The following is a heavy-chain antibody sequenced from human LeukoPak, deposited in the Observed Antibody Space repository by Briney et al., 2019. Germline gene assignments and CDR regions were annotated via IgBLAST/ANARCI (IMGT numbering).Heavy chain of an antibody. J-gene: IGHJ5*02. V-gene: IGHV4-61*01. CDR1: GGSVSSGSYY. D-gene: IGHD2-2*01. CDR2: IYYSGST. Sequence: PSETLSHTCTVSGGSVSSGSYYWSWIRQPPGKGLEWIGYIYYSGSTNYNPSLKSRVTISVDTSKNQFSLKLSSVTAADTAVYYCARALVVPAAMDWFDPWGQGTLVTVSS. CDR3: ARALVVPAAMDWFDP.